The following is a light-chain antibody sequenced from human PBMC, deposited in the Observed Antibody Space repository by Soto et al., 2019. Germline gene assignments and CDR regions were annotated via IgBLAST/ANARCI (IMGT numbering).Light chain of an antibody. V-gene: IGKV1-5*03. CDR3: QQYNVYSWT. Sequence: DIQMTQPPSTLSASVGDRAPTTCRASQSISNWLAWYQQKPGKAPKILIYEASSLESGVPSRFSGSGSGTEFTLTISSLQPDDFATYYCQQYNVYSWTFGQGTKVDIK. CDR2: EAS. CDR1: QSISNW. J-gene: IGKJ1*01.